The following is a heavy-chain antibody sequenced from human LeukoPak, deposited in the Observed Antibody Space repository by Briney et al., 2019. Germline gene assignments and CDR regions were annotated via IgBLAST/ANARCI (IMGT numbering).Heavy chain of an antibody. CDR3: VRHDGRSGGTMGAPDS. CDR2: IYNGRTT. V-gene: IGHV4-39*01. J-gene: IGHJ5*01. CDR1: GGSISSINHH. D-gene: IGHD4-23*01. Sequence: PSETLSLTCTVSGGSISSINHHWGWVRQSPGKDLEWIGSIYNGRTTFSNPSLNSRVTISIVTSKNQFSLQLNSVTAADTAVYYCVRHDGRSGGTMGAPDSWGQGSLVTVSS.